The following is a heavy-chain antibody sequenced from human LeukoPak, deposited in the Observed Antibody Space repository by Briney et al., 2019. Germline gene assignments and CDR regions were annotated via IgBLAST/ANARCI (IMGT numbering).Heavy chain of an antibody. D-gene: IGHD3-3*01. CDR2: IDNDGHGI. Sequence: GGSLRLSCAASGFTFSGYWMHWVRQGPEKGLELVSRIDNDGHGILYANSVKGRFTTSRDNAKNTLYLQMNSLRFEDTAVYYCATGGGWVPSFGVVTHIDVWGKGTTVTVSS. V-gene: IGHV3-74*03. CDR3: ATGGGWVPSFGVVTHIDV. J-gene: IGHJ6*03. CDR1: GFTFSGYW.